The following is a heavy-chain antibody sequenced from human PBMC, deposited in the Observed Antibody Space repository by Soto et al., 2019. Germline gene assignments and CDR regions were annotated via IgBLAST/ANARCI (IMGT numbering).Heavy chain of an antibody. CDR3: ASIPDYGDTPWFDP. Sequence: SETLSLTCTISGGSISSSSYYWGWIRQPPGKGLEWIGTIYYSGNTYYNPSLKSRVTISVDTSKNQFSLKLSSVTAADTAVYYCASIPDYGDTPWFDPWGQGTLVTSPQ. J-gene: IGHJ5*02. V-gene: IGHV4-39*01. CDR2: IYYSGNT. CDR1: GGSISSSSYY. D-gene: IGHD4-17*01.